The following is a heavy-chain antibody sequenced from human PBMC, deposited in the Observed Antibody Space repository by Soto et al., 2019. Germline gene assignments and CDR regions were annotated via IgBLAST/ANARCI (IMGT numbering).Heavy chain of an antibody. J-gene: IGHJ6*02. Sequence: SETLSLTCTVSGGSISGYYWSWIRKPPGKGLEWIGNVYYSGGAKYNPSVKRRVSISVDTSKNQFSLNLSSVTAADTAVYYCTRDGDGRMTTNPYYYYGMDVWGPGITVTVSS. D-gene: IGHD2-21*02. V-gene: IGHV4-59*01. CDR1: GGSISGYY. CDR2: VYYSGGA. CDR3: TRDGDGRMTTNPYYYYGMDV.